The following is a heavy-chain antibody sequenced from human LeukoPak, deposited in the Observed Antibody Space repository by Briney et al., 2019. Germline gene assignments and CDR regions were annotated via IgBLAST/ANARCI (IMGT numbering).Heavy chain of an antibody. CDR3: ARDERAGYDDAFDI. J-gene: IGHJ3*02. Sequence: GGSLRLSCAASGFTVSSNYMSWVRQAPGKGLEWVSVIYSGGSTYYADSVKGRFTISRDNSKNTLYLQMNSLRAEDTAVYYCARDERAGYDDAFDIWGQGTMVTVSS. D-gene: IGHD3-9*01. V-gene: IGHV3-66*01. CDR2: IYSGGST. CDR1: GFTVSSNY.